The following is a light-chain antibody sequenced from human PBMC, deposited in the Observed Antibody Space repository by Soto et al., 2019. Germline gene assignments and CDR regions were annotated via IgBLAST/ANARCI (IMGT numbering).Light chain of an antibody. V-gene: IGKV3-15*01. Sequence: EIVMTQSPATLSVPPGGRATLSCRASQSVSSYLAWYQQRPGQPPRLLIYRASTRATGIPARFSGSGSGTEFSLTISSLQSEDFAVYYCQQYSTWPPRYTFGQGTMMEI. J-gene: IGKJ2*01. CDR3: QQYSTWPPRYT. CDR1: QSVSSY. CDR2: RAS.